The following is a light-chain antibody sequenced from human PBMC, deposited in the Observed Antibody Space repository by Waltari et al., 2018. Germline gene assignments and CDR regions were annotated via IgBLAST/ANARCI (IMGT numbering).Light chain of an antibody. Sequence: QSVLTQPPSASGTPGQEVTISCSGSSSDIGRNTVNWHQHLPGTAPTLLIYVNHQRPSGVPDRFSGSKSGTSASLTITGLQSEDEADYYCAAWDDTLRHYVFGSGTKVTVL. V-gene: IGLV1-44*01. CDR2: VNH. J-gene: IGLJ1*01. CDR3: AAWDDTLRHYV. CDR1: SSDIGRNT.